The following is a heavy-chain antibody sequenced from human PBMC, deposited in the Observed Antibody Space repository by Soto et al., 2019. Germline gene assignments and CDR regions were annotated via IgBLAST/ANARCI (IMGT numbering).Heavy chain of an antibody. CDR1: AFSFSNYW. J-gene: IGHJ4*02. V-gene: IGHV3-74*01. Sequence: PGGSLRLSCVASAFSFSNYWMNWVRQVPGKGLVWVSRINSDGSSTSYADSVKGRFTISRDNAKNTLYLQMNSLRADDTGVYYCTRANQGLLSDYWGQGTLVTVSS. D-gene: IGHD3-10*01. CDR3: TRANQGLLSDY. CDR2: INSDGSST.